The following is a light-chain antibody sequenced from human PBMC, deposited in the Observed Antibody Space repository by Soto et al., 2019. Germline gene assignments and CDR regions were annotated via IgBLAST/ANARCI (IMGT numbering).Light chain of an antibody. CDR2: DAS. V-gene: IGKV1D-13*01. J-gene: IGKJ5*01. CDR1: QGISSG. Sequence: AIQLTQSPSSLSASIGDRVTITCRASQGISSGLAWYQQKTGKTPKLLIYDASSLESGVPSRFSGSGSGTDFTLSISSLQPEDFATYYCQQFNNYPITFGQGTRLEIK. CDR3: QQFNNYPIT.